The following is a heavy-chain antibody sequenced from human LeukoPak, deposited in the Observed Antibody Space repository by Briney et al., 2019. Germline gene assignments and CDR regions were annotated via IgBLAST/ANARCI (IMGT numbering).Heavy chain of an antibody. CDR3: ARDYDFWSGYYSPTRGYFGY. Sequence: GGSLRLSCAASGFTFSGSGMHWVRQAPGKGLEWVTSIRYDGSNKYYTDSVKGRLTISRDNSKNTLYLQMDSLRAEDTAVYYCARDYDFWSGYYSPTRGYFGYWGQGTLVTVSS. CDR1: GFTFSGSG. D-gene: IGHD3-3*01. J-gene: IGHJ4*02. CDR2: IRYDGSNK. V-gene: IGHV3-30*02.